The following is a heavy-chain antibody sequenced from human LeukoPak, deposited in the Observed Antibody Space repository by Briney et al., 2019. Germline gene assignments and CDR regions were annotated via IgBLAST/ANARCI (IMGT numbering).Heavy chain of an antibody. CDR2: IIPIFGTA. Sequence: SVKVSCKASGGTFSSYAISWVRQAPGQGLEWMGGIIPIFGTANYAQKFQGRVTITADESTSTAYMELSSLRSEDTAVYYCAWGFSSSPGYYYYYMDVWGKGTTVTVSS. CDR3: AWGFSSSPGYYYYYMDV. V-gene: IGHV1-69*13. J-gene: IGHJ6*03. CDR1: GGTFSSYA. D-gene: IGHD6-13*01.